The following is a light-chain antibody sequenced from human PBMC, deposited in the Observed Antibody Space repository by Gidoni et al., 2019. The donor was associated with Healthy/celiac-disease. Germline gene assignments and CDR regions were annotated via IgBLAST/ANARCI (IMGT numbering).Light chain of an antibody. CDR3: QSYDSSLSAPVV. V-gene: IGLV1-40*01. J-gene: IGLJ2*01. Sequence: HSVLTQPPSVSGAPVHSVTISCTGSSSNIGAGYDVHWYQQLPGTAPKLLIYGNSNRPSGVPDRFSGSKSGTSASLAITGLQAEDEADYYCQSYDSSLSAPVVFGGGTKLTVL. CDR1: SSNIGAGYD. CDR2: GNS.